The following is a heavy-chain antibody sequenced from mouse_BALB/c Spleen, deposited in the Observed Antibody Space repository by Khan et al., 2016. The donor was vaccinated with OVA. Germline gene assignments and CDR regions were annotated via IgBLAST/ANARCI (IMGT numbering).Heavy chain of an antibody. CDR1: GYAFADYL. D-gene: IGHD2-2*01. J-gene: IGHJ4*01. V-gene: IGHV1-54*03. CDR3: ARSGGYGDAVDY. CDR2: INPGSGNT. Sequence: QIQLVQSGTELLSPGTSVKVSCKASGYAFADYLIDWVKQRPGQGLEWIGVINPGSGNTNYNEKFKGKATLTAAKSSSTAYMQLSSLTSDDSAVYFWARSGGYGDAVDYWGQGTSVTVSS.